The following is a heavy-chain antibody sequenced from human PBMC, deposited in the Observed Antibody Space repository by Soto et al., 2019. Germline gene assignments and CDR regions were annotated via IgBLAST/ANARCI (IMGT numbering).Heavy chain of an antibody. CDR2: IRSKAYGGTT. V-gene: IGHV3-49*03. Sequence: PGGSLRLSCTASGFTFGDYAMSWFRQAPGKGLEWVGFIRSKAYGGTTEYAASVKGGFTISRDDSKSIAYLQMNSLKTEDTAVYYCTRENPLPAYYYYGMDVWGQGTTVTVS. CDR1: GFTFGDYA. D-gene: IGHD2-2*01. CDR3: TRENPLPAYYYYGMDV. J-gene: IGHJ6*02.